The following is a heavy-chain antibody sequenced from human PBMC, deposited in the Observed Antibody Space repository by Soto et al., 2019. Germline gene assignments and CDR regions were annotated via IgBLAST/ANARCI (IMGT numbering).Heavy chain of an antibody. Sequence: QVQLQESGPGLVKPSDTLSLTCGVSGSSISSSHWWGWTRQPPGKGLEWIGYIFSTGTTSYNPSLQSQVTMSVDTSNNQFSLRLNSVTAVDTAVYYCASKPNSLYYFDFWGQGTLVTVSS. V-gene: IGHV4-28*01. CDR1: GSSISSSHW. D-gene: IGHD5-18*01. CDR3: ASKPNSLYYFDF. CDR2: IFSTGTT. J-gene: IGHJ4*02.